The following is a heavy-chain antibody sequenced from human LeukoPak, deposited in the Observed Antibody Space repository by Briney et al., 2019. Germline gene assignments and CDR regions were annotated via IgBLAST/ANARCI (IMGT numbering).Heavy chain of an antibody. D-gene: IGHD5-12*01. Sequence: PGGSLRLSCAVSGFTFTSHAVSWVRQAPGKGLEWVALISSDGNDKLYGDSVRGRFTISRDDSKSTLYLQMNSLRAEGTAVYYCTTKVIRGNSGDDYDDWGQGTLVTVSS. V-gene: IGHV3-30*03. CDR3: TTKVIRGNSGDDYDD. CDR1: GFTFTSHA. CDR2: ISSDGNDK. J-gene: IGHJ4*02.